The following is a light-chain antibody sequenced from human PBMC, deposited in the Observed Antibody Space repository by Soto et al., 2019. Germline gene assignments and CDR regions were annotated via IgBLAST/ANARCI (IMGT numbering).Light chain of an antibody. Sequence: EIVLTQSPGTLSLSPGERATLSCSASQSVSSSYLAWYQQKPGQAPRPLIYGASSRAIGIPDRFSGSGSGTDVTLTISRLEPEDFAVYYCQQYGSSPWTVGQGTKVEIK. CDR1: QSVSSSY. V-gene: IGKV3-20*01. CDR2: GAS. J-gene: IGKJ1*01. CDR3: QQYGSSPWT.